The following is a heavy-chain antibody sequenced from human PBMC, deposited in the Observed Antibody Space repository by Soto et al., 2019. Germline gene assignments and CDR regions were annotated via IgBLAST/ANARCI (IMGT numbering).Heavy chain of an antibody. CDR1: GFTFSSYE. CDR2: ISSSGSTI. J-gene: IGHJ4*02. D-gene: IGHD3-22*01. Sequence: GGSLRLSCAASGFTFSSYEMNWVRQAPGKGLEWVSYISSSGSTIYYADSVKGRFTISRDNSKNSLYLQMNSLRAEDTALYYCANGGYEYYDSSEAAFDYWGQGTLVTVSS. V-gene: IGHV3-48*03. CDR3: ANGGYEYYDSSEAAFDY.